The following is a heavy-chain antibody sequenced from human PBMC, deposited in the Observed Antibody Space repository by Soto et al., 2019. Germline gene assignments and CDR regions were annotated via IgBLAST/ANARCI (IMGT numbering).Heavy chain of an antibody. D-gene: IGHD2-2*01. CDR3: ARDVWGYCSSTSCPTASDYYGMGG. Sequence: TXILSLWSCGYSCRTYSENGYQHSAGKELECVSYISSSSSTIYYADSVKGRFTISRDNAKNSLYLQMNSLRDEDTAVYYCARDVWGYCSSTSCPTASDYYGMGGSGQRTT. CDR1: GYSCRTYS. V-gene: IGHV3-48*02. CDR2: ISSSSSTI. J-gene: IGHJ6*02.